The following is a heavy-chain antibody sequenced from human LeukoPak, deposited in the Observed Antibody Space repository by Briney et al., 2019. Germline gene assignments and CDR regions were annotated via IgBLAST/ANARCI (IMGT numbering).Heavy chain of an antibody. Sequence: PSETLSLTCTVSGGSISSYYWSWIRQPPGKGLEWIGYIYYSGSTNYNPSLKSRVTISVDTSKNQFSLKLNSVTAADTAVYYCARECRASSCSNLWGQGTLVTVSS. V-gene: IGHV4-59*01. D-gene: IGHD2-15*01. CDR1: GGSISSYY. CDR2: IYYSGST. CDR3: ARECRASSCSNL. J-gene: IGHJ4*02.